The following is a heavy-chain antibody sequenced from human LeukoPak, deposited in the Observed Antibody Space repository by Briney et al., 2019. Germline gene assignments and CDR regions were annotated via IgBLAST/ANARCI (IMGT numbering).Heavy chain of an antibody. CDR2: IFYSGST. CDR3: ATDSSYDYVWGSYYYYGMDI. V-gene: IGHV4-59*01. Sequence: SETLSLTCTVSGGSISSYYWSWIRQPPGEGLVGIGHIFYSGSTNYNPSLKSRVIISVDTSRNQFSLKLSSVTAAATAMYYCATDSSYDYVWGSYYYYGMDIWGQGTTVTVSS. D-gene: IGHD3-16*01. J-gene: IGHJ6*02. CDR1: GGSISSYY.